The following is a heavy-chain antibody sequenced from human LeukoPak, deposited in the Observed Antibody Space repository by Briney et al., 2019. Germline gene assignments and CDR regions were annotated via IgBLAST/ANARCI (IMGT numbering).Heavy chain of an antibody. CDR1: GFTFSNYA. D-gene: IGHD2-2*01. V-gene: IGHV3-23*01. CDR2: ISLGGDNT. J-gene: IGHJ4*02. CDR3: AKVMPLYQLQWGLYDY. Sequence: GGSLRLSCAASGFTFSNYAMSWVRQAPGKGLEWVSTISLGGDNTHYADAVEGRFTISRDNSKNTLLLQMNSLRAEDTAVYFCAKVMPLYQLQWGLYDYWGQGTLVTVSS.